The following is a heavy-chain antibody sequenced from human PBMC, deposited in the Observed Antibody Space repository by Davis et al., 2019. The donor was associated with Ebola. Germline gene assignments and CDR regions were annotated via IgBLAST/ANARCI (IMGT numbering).Heavy chain of an antibody. Sequence: GESLKISCAASGFTFSSYSMNWVRQAPGKGLEWVSYISSSGSTIYYADSVKGRFTISRDNAKNSLYLQMNSLRAEDTAVYYCARAKSSGNYYYYGMDVWGQGTTVTVSS. CDR3: ARAKSSGNYYYYGMDV. D-gene: IGHD6-19*01. V-gene: IGHV3-48*04. J-gene: IGHJ6*02. CDR1: GFTFSSYS. CDR2: ISSSGSTI.